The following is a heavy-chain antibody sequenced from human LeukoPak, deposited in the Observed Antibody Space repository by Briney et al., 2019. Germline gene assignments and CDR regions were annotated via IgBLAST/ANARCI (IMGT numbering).Heavy chain of an antibody. V-gene: IGHV4-61*02. J-gene: IGHJ4*02. D-gene: IGHD3-22*01. CDR2: IYTSGST. Sequence: SETLSLTCTVSGGSISSGSYYWSWIRQPAGKGLEWIGRIYTSGSTNYNPSLKSRVTISVDTSKNQFSLKLSSVAAADTAVYYCARSRYYYDSSGYPHVGKFDYWGQGTLVTVSS. CDR1: GGSISSGSYY. CDR3: ARSRYYYDSSGYPHVGKFDY.